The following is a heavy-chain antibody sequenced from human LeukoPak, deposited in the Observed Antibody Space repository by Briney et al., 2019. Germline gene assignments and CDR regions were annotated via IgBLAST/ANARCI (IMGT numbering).Heavy chain of an antibody. CDR3: AGYQWWFQNDV. CDR1: GGSFSSNY. J-gene: IGHJ4*02. V-gene: IGHV4-34*01. D-gene: IGHD2-15*01. CDR2: IYPTGDT. Sequence: PSETLSLTCHFSGGSFSSNYWSWFRQPPGGGLEWIAEIYPTGDTKYNPSLTGRVTISADRSRSQLSLRLNSVTAADTAVYYCAGYQWWFQNDVWGQGTLVTVSS.